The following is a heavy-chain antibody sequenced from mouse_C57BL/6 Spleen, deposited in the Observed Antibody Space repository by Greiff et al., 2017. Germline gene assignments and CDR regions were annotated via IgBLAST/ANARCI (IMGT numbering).Heavy chain of an antibody. CDR1: GFTFSDYY. J-gene: IGHJ4*01. CDR3: ARLDGYFAMDY. D-gene: IGHD2-3*01. CDR2: ISNGGGST. Sequence: EVQGVESGGGLVQPGGSLKLSCAASGFTFSDYYMYWVRQTPEKRLEWVAYISNGGGSTYYPDTVKGRFTISRDNAKNTLYLQMSRLKSEDTAMYYCARLDGYFAMDYWGQGTSVTVSS. V-gene: IGHV5-12*01.